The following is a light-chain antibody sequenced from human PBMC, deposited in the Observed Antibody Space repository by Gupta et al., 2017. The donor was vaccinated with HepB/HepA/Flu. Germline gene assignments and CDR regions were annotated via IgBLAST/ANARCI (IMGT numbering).Light chain of an antibody. CDR1: SSDVGAYNH. CDR3: CSYAGRYTWV. Sequence: QSALTQPRSVSGSPGQSVTISCSGTSSDVGAYNHVSWYQQHPGKAPKLMIYEFTKRPSGVPDRFSGSKSGNTASLTISGLQAEDEADYYCCSYAGRYTWVFGGGTNLTVL. V-gene: IGLV2-11*01. J-gene: IGLJ3*02. CDR2: EFT.